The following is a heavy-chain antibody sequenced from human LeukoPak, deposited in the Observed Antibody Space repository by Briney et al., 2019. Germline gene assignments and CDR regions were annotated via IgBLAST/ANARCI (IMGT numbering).Heavy chain of an antibody. J-gene: IGHJ6*02. CDR3: ARAEIPRYCSSTSCYMDYGMDV. CDR1: GGSISSGGYS. V-gene: IGHV4-30-2*01. CDR2: IYHSGST. D-gene: IGHD2-2*02. Sequence: SQTLSLTCAVSGGSISSGGYSWSWIRQPPGKGLEWIGYIYHSGSTYYNPSLKSRVTISVDGSKNQFSLKLSSVTAADTAVYYCARAEIPRYCSSTSCYMDYGMDVWGQGTTVTVSS.